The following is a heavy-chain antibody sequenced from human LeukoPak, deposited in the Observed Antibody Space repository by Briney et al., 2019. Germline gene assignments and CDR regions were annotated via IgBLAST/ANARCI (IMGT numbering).Heavy chain of an antibody. D-gene: IGHD1-26*01. Sequence: GRSLGLSCAASGFTLSTYAMHWVRQAPGKGLEWVAVISYDGSNKYYADSVKGRFTISRDNSKNTLYLQMNSLRAEDTAVYYCAKGWWELLDAFDIWGQGTMVTVSS. J-gene: IGHJ3*02. V-gene: IGHV3-30-3*01. CDR3: AKGWWELLDAFDI. CDR1: GFTLSTYA. CDR2: ISYDGSNK.